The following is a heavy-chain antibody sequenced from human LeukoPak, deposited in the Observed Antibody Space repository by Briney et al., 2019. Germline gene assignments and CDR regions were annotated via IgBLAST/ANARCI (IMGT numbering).Heavy chain of an antibody. J-gene: IGHJ4*02. CDR1: GFTFSDYY. V-gene: IGHV3-11*06. CDR2: ISSGSSYT. D-gene: IGHD6-6*01. Sequence: GGSLRLFCAASGFTFSDYYMTWIRQAPGKGLEWVSYISSGSSYTDYADSVKGRFTISRDNAKNSLDLQMNILRAEDTALYYCARARGSIPSSSFDYWGQGAVVTITS. CDR3: ARARGSIPSSSFDY.